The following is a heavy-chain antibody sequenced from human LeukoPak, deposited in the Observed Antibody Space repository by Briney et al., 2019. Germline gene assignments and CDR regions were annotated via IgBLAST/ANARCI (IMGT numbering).Heavy chain of an antibody. D-gene: IGHD3-22*01. CDR1: GYTFTGYD. Sequence: GASVKVSCKASGYTFTGYDINWVRQATGQGLEWMGWMNPNSGNTGYAQKFQGRVTMTRNTSISTAYMELSSLRSEDTAVYYCARARVGDSSGYYPYYFDYWGQGTLVTVSS. CDR3: ARARVGDSSGYYPYYFDY. V-gene: IGHV1-8*01. J-gene: IGHJ4*02. CDR2: MNPNSGNT.